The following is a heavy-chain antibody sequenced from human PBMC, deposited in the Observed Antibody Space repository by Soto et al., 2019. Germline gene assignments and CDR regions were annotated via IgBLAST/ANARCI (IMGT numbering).Heavy chain of an antibody. V-gene: IGHV3-23*01. CDR2: ISGSGGSP. CDR3: AIARCSTTNCYVPDY. CDR1: GFTFSTYT. Sequence: HPGGSLRLACAASGFTFSTYTMSWVRQAPGKGLEWVSAISGSGGSPSYADSVQGRFTISRDNPKNTLYLQMNSLRAEDTAMYYCAIARCSTTNCYVPDYWGQRTLVTGSS. J-gene: IGHJ4*02. D-gene: IGHD2-2*01.